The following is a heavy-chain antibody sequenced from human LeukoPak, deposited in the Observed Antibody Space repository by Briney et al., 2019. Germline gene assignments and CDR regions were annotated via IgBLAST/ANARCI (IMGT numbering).Heavy chain of an antibody. CDR2: IYFGGST. CDR1: GGSISSSDYY. CDR3: ARGIAAADSLYFFDY. V-gene: IGHV4-39*01. D-gene: IGHD6-13*01. J-gene: IGHJ4*02. Sequence: PSETLSLTCTVSGGSISSSDYYWGWIRQPPGKGLEWVGSIYFGGSTYYNPSLKSRVTISVDTSKNQFSLKLSSVTAADTAVFYCARGIAAADSLYFFDYWGQGTLVTVSS.